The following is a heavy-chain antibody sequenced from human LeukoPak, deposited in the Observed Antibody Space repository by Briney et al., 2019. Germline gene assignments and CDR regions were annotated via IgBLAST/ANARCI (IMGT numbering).Heavy chain of an antibody. J-gene: IGHJ5*02. CDR3: ARDVGPRTENWFDP. CDR1: GFTFSSYW. CDR2: ISSSGSTI. D-gene: IGHD1-26*01. Sequence: GGSLRLSCAASGFTFSSYWMNWVRQAPGKGLEWVSYISSSGSTIYYADSVKGRFTISRDNAKNSLYLQMNSLRAEDTAVYYCARDVGPRTENWFDPWGQGTLVTVSS. V-gene: IGHV3-48*04.